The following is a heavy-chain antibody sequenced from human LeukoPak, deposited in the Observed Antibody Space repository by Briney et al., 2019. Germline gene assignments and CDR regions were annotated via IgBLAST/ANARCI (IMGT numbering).Heavy chain of an antibody. V-gene: IGHV3-7*03. CDR1: GFTFSSDS. J-gene: IGHJ4*02. CDR3: AKLRDDVTTWDF. Sequence: QTGGSLRLSCAASGFTFSSDSMSWVRQAPGEGLEWVASINPPGSNKYYAGSLKGRFTISRDNAKNSLFLQMNSLRAEDTAIYYCAKLRDDVTTWDFWGLGTLVTVSS. D-gene: IGHD4-17*01. CDR2: INPPGSNK.